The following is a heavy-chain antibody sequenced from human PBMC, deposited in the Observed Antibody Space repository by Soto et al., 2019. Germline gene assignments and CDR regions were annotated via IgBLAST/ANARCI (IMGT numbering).Heavy chain of an antibody. CDR2: INAGNGDT. J-gene: IGHJ4*01. CDR3: ARRIIGTITVFDC. V-gene: IGHV1-3*01. Sequence: ASVKVSCKASGFTFTNYAIHWVRQAPGHRLEWMGWINAGNGDTRYSQGFQGRVTIARDTSASTAYMQLSSLRSEDTAVYYCARRIIGTITVFDCWGQGPLVTVSS. D-gene: IGHD1-20*01. CDR1: GFTFTNYA.